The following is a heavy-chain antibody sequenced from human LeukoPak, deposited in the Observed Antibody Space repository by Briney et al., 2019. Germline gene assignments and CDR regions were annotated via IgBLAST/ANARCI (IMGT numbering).Heavy chain of an antibody. Sequence: GGSLRLSCAASGFTFSDYYMSWIRQVPGKGLEWVSYISSSGSTIYYADSVKGRFTISRDNSKNTLYLQMNSLRAEDTAVYYCARNGESSGYLTDFDYWGQGTLVTVSS. V-gene: IGHV3-11*04. CDR2: ISSSGSTI. CDR1: GFTFSDYY. CDR3: ARNGESSGYLTDFDY. J-gene: IGHJ4*02. D-gene: IGHD3-22*01.